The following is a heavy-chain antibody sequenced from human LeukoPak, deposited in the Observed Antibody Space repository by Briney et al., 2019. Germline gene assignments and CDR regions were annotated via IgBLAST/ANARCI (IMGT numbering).Heavy chain of an antibody. Sequence: SVKVSCKASGYTFTSYDISWVRQAPGQGLEWMGRIIPILGIANYAQKFQGRVTITADKSTSTAYMELSSLRSEDTAVYYCARDSGYSSSWYGTFDYWGQGTLVTVSS. D-gene: IGHD6-13*01. V-gene: IGHV1-69*04. CDR2: IIPILGIA. J-gene: IGHJ4*02. CDR1: GYTFTSYD. CDR3: ARDSGYSSSWYGTFDY.